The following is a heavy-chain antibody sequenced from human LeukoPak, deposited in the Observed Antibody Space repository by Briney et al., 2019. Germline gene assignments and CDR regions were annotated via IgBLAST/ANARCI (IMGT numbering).Heavy chain of an antibody. CDR1: GFTFSSYS. CDR3: AKGVATTKRGAFHI. CDR2: ISSSSSYI. J-gene: IGHJ3*02. D-gene: IGHD5-12*01. Sequence: GGSLRLSCGASGFTFSSYSMNWVRQAPGKGLEWVSSISSSSSYIYYADSVKGRFTISRDNAKNSLHLQMNSLRAEDTAVYYCAKGVATTKRGAFHIWGQGTMVTVSS. V-gene: IGHV3-21*01.